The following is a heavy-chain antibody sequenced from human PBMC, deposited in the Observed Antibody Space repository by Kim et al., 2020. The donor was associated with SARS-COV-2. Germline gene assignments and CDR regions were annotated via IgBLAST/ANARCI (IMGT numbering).Heavy chain of an antibody. D-gene: IGHD6-13*01. J-gene: IGHJ4*02. V-gene: IGHV3-48*03. CDR2: ISSSGSTI. CDR3: ATLYSSSWWKRGGGYFDY. CDR1: GFTFSSYE. Sequence: GGSLRLSCAASGFTFSSYEMNWVRQAPGKGLEWVSYISSSGSTIYYADSVKGRFTISRDNAKNSLYLQMNSLRAEDTAVYYCATLYSSSWWKRGGGYFDYWGQGTLVTVSS.